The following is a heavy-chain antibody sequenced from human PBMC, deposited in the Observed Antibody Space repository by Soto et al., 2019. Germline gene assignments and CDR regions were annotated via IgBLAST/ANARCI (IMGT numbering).Heavy chain of an antibody. CDR3: ATQRDYGDYGALDY. J-gene: IGHJ4*02. Sequence: GASVKVSCKASGYTFTGYYMHWVRQAPGQGLEWMGWINPNSGGTKYAQKFQGWVTMTRDTSISTAYMELSRLRSDDTAVYYCATQRDYGDYGALDYWGQGTLVTVSS. CDR1: GYTFTGYY. D-gene: IGHD4-17*01. V-gene: IGHV1-2*04. CDR2: INPNSGGT.